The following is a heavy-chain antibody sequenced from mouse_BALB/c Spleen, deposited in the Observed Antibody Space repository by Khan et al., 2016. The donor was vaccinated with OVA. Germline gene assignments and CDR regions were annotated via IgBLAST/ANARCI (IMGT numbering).Heavy chain of an antibody. Sequence: VQLQQSGAELAKPGASVKMSCKASGYTFTSYWMHWIKQRPGQGLEWIGYINPTTDYTNYNQNFKDKATLTADKSSSTAYMQLSSLTSEDSAVYYCSGDWFDYWGQGTALTVSS. V-gene: IGHV1-7*01. CDR3: SGDWFDY. D-gene: IGHD4-1*01. J-gene: IGHJ2*01. CDR2: INPTTDYT. CDR1: GYTFTSYW.